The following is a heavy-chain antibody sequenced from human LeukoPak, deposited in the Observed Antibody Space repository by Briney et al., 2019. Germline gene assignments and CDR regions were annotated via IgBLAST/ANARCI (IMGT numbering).Heavy chain of an antibody. V-gene: IGHV1-2*02. CDR3: GRGSSLDY. Sequence: ASVKVSCKASGYTFTGYYIHWVRQAPGQGLEWMGWINSNNGDPKYTQKFQGRVTMTRDTSITTAYMELTSLTFDDTAIYYCGRGSSLDYRGQGTLVTVSS. J-gene: IGHJ4*02. CDR2: INSNNGDP. CDR1: GYTFTGYY.